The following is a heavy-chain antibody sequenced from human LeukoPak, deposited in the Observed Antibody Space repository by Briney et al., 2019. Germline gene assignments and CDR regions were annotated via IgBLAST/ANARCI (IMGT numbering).Heavy chain of an antibody. D-gene: IGHD2-15*01. CDR3: ARNGLYCSGGSCYQRDWFDP. CDR2: ISAYNGNT. V-gene: IGHV1-18*01. Sequence: GASVKVSRKASGGTFSSYAISWVRQAPGQGLEWMGWISAYNGNTNYAQKLQGRVTMTTDTSTSTAYMELRSLRSDDTAVYYCARNGLYCSGGSCYQRDWFDPWGQGTLVTVSS. J-gene: IGHJ5*02. CDR1: GGTFSSYA.